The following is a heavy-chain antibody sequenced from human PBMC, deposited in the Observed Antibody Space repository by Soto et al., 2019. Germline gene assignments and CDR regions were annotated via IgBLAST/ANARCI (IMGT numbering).Heavy chain of an antibody. V-gene: IGHV1-3*01. CDR3: ATVEYYYDIPAEYFQH. D-gene: IGHD3-22*01. CDR2: INAGNGNT. CDR1: GYTFTRYA. J-gene: IGHJ1*01. Sequence: GXSVKVSFNAPGYTFTRYALHLVRHTPGQRLEWMGWINAGNGNTKYSQRFQSRVTITRDTYASTAYMELSSMSSEDTALYYCATVEYYYDIPAEYFQHWGQGTMVTVSS.